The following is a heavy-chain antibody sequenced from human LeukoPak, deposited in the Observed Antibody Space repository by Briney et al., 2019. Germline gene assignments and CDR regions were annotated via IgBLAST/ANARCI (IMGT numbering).Heavy chain of an antibody. D-gene: IGHD5-12*01. CDR3: ARDSRSGYTDY. CDR1: GFTFSSYG. Sequence: GGSLRLSCAVSGFTFSSYGMHWVRQAPGKGLEWVAVISYDGSNKYYADSVKGRFTISRDDSKNTLYPQMNSLRAEDTAVYYCARDSRSGYTDYWGQGTLVTVSS. CDR2: ISYDGSNK. J-gene: IGHJ4*02. V-gene: IGHV3-33*05.